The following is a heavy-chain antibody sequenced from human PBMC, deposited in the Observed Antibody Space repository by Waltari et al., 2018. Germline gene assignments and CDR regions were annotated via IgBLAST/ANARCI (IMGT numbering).Heavy chain of an antibody. D-gene: IGHD7-27*01. J-gene: IGHJ4*02. CDR3: ATGGWGFYLDY. CDR2: ISSSSGYT. V-gene: IGHV3-21*01. Sequence: EVHLVESGGGLVKPGGSLRLPCAASGLSFRDYSMNWVRQAPGKGLEWVSSISSSSGYTHYADSVKGRFTISRDNAKNSLYLQMNSLRAEDTAVYYCATGGWGFYLDYWGQGTLVTVSS. CDR1: GLSFRDYS.